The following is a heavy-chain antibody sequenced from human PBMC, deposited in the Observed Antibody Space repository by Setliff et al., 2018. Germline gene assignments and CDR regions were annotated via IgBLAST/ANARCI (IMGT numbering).Heavy chain of an antibody. D-gene: IGHD3-10*01. CDR1: GFTFSNAW. CDR2: IKSKTDGGTT. CDR3: TTGLLWFGESLDY. J-gene: IGHJ4*02. V-gene: IGHV3-15*01. Sequence: PGGSLRLSCAAPGFTFSNAWMSWVRQAPGKGLEWVGRIKSKTDGGTTDYAAPVKGRFTISRDDSKNTLYLQMNSLKTEDTAVYYCTTGLLWFGESLDYWGQGTLVTVSS.